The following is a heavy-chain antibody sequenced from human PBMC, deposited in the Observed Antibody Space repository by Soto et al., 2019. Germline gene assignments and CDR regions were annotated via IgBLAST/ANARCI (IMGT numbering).Heavy chain of an antibody. CDR2: IRSKAYGGTT. D-gene: IGHD6-13*01. J-gene: IGHJ6*02. CDR3: TRSIGKGSSSWYSKRYYYYGMDV. Sequence: HPGGSLRLSCTASGFTFGDYAMSWFRQAPGKGLEWVGFIRSKAYGGTTEYAASVKGRFTISRDDSKSIAYLQMNSLKTEDTAVYYCTRSIGKGSSSWYSKRYYYYGMDVWGQGTTVTVS. CDR1: GFTFGDYA. V-gene: IGHV3-49*03.